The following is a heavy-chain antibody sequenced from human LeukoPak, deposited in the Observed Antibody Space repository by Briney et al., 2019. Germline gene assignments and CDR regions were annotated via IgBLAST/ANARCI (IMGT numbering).Heavy chain of an antibody. Sequence: GGSLRLSCAASGFTLHNHAMHWVRQAPGKGLEWVSGISWNSGSIGYADSVKGRFTISRDNAKNSLYLQMNSLRAEDTALYYCAKDYSSGWYSAFDIWGQGTMVTVSS. V-gene: IGHV3-9*01. J-gene: IGHJ3*02. D-gene: IGHD6-19*01. CDR3: AKDYSSGWYSAFDI. CDR2: ISWNSGSI. CDR1: GFTLHNHA.